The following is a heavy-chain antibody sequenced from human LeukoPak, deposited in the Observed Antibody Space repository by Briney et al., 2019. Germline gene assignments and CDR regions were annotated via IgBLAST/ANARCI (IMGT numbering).Heavy chain of an antibody. CDR1: GYTFSSYA. J-gene: IGHJ4*02. CDR3: ANSIVGYFDY. D-gene: IGHD2-15*01. CDR2: ISGSGGST. Sequence: PGGSLRLSCAASGYTFSSYAMSWVRQAPGKGPEWVSAISGSGGSTYYADSVKGRFTISRDNSKNTLYLQMNSLRAEDTAVYYCANSIVGYFDYWGQGTLVTVSS. V-gene: IGHV3-23*01.